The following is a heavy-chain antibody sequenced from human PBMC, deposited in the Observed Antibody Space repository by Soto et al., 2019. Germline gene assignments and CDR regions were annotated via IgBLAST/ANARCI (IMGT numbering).Heavy chain of an antibody. V-gene: IGHV3-23*01. D-gene: IGHD3-22*01. Sequence: EVQLLESGGGLVQPGGSLRLSCAASGFTFTSYAMNWVRQAPGKGLEWVSTISGSGGNTYYSDSVKGRFTISRDNYKNTLYLQMNSLRAEDTAVYYCAKAKGDGSTYYAYYYYYGMDVWGQGTTVTVSS. CDR2: ISGSGGNT. CDR1: GFTFTSYA. J-gene: IGHJ6*02. CDR3: AKAKGDGSTYYAYYYYYGMDV.